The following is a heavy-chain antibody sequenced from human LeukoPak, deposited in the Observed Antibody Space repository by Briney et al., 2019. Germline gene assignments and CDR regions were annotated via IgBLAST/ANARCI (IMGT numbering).Heavy chain of an antibody. CDR2: IYYSGST. CDR3: ARAMAGTFDY. D-gene: IGHD6-19*01. CDR1: GVSISSGGYS. V-gene: IGHV4-30-4*07. J-gene: IGHJ4*02. Sequence: SETLSLTCAVSGVSISSGGYSWSWIRQPPGKGLEWIGYIYYSGSTYYNPSLKSRVTISVDTSKNQFSLKLSSVTAADTAVYYCARAMAGTFDYWGQGTLVTVSS.